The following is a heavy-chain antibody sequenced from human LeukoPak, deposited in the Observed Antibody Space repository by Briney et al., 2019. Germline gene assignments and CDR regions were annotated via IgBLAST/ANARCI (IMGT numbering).Heavy chain of an antibody. CDR1: GFTFSSYS. D-gene: IGHD6-13*01. CDR3: ARGDIAAYFDY. J-gene: IGHJ4*02. Sequence: GGSLRLSCAASGFTFSSYSMNWVRQAPGKGLEWVSSISSSSSYVYYADSVKGRFTISRDNAKNSLYLQMNSLRAEDTAVYYCARGDIAAYFDYWGQGTLVTVSS. CDR2: ISSSSSYV. V-gene: IGHV3-21*01.